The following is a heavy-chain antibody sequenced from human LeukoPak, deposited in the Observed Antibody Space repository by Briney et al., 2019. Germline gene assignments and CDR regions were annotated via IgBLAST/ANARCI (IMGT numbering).Heavy chain of an antibody. V-gene: IGHV1-24*01. J-gene: IGHJ4*02. Sequence: ASVKVSCKVSGYTLTELSMHWVRQAPGKGVEWMGGFDPEDGETIYAQRFQGRVTMTENTSTDTAYMELSSLRSEDTAVYYCATDPDYYGSGSYSDYWGQGTLVTVSS. CDR3: ATDPDYYGSGSYSDY. CDR2: FDPEDGET. CDR1: GYTLTELS. D-gene: IGHD3-10*01.